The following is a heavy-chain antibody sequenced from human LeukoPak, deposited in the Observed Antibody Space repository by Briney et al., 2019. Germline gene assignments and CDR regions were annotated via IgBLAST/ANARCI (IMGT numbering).Heavy chain of an antibody. CDR1: GYSFTDNA. J-gene: IGHJ5*02. CDR3: ARGGRRITMVRGVIFWFDP. CDR2: INPNSGGT. D-gene: IGHD3-10*01. Sequence: ASVKVSCKASGYSFTDNAISWVRQAPGQGLEWMGWINPNSGGTNYAQKFQGWVTMTRDTSISTAYMELSRLRSDDTAVYYRARGGRRITMVRGVIFWFDPWGQGTLVTVSS. V-gene: IGHV1-2*04.